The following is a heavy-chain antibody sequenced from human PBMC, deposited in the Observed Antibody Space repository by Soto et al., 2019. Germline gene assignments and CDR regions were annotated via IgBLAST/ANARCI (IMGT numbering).Heavy chain of an antibody. CDR1: GYSFTSYW. V-gene: IGHV5-51*01. CDR2: IYPGDSDT. Sequence: GESLKISCKGSGYSFTSYWIGWVRQMPGKGLEWMGIIYPGDSDTRYSPSFQGQVTISADKSISTAYLQWSSLKASDTAMYYCASGYSYGSNSPDDFDIWGQGTMVTVSS. D-gene: IGHD5-18*01. J-gene: IGHJ3*02. CDR3: ASGYSYGSNSPDDFDI.